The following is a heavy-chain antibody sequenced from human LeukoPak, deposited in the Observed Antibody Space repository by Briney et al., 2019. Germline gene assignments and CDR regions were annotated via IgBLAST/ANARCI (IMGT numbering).Heavy chain of an antibody. CDR2: IYYSGST. J-gene: IGHJ5*02. Sequence: SETLSLTCTVSGGSISSGGYYWSWIRQPPGKGLEWIGYIYYSGSTYYNPSLKSRVTISVDTSKNQFSLKLSSVAAADTAVYYCAREIPNPYNWFDPWGQGTLVTVSS. V-gene: IGHV4-30-4*01. CDR1: GGSISSGGYY. CDR3: AREIPNPYNWFDP.